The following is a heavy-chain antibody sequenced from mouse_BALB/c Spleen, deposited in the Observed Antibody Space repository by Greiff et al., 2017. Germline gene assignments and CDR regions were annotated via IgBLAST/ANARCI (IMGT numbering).Heavy chain of an antibody. V-gene: IGHV2-2*02. CDR1: GFSFTSYG. CDR2: IWSGGST. D-gene: IGHD2-10*02. J-gene: IGHJ3*01. CDR3: ARKEYGNDFAY. Sequence: QVQLKQSGPGLVQPSQCLSITCTVSGFSFTSYGVHWVRQSPGKGLEWLGVIWSGGSTDYNAAFISRLSISKDNSKSQVFFKMNSLQANDTAMYYCARKEYGNDFAYWGQGTLVTVSA.